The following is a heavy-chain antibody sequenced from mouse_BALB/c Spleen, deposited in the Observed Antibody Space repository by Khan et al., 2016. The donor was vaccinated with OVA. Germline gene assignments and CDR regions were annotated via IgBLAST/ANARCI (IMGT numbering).Heavy chain of an antibody. J-gene: IGHJ3*01. Sequence: QVQLQQSGAELVKTGASVKLSCKASGYTFSSYYLYWVKQRPGQGLEWIGEINPNNGDSNFNEKFKSKATLTVDRFSYTAYMQLSSLTSEDSAVYYCTRSGYGSFAYWGQGNLVTVSA. V-gene: IGHV1S81*02. CDR2: INPNNGDS. D-gene: IGHD2-2*01. CDR3: TRSGYGSFAY. CDR1: GYTFSSYY.